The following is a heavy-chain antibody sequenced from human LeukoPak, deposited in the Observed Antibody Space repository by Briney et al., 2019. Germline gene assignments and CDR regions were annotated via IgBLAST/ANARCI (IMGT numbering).Heavy chain of an antibody. D-gene: IGHD6-19*01. J-gene: IGHJ4*02. CDR2: IYWNGDQ. Sequence: ESRPTLVKPTQTLTLTCTFSGFSLSTHGVGVGWIRQPPGKALEWLALIYWNGDQRLISSLKSRLTITKDSSKNQVVLTMSNMDPVDTATHYCAHTIEEQWLVAFDYWGRGTLVTVSS. CDR3: AHTIEEQWLVAFDY. CDR1: GFSLSTHGVG. V-gene: IGHV2-5*01.